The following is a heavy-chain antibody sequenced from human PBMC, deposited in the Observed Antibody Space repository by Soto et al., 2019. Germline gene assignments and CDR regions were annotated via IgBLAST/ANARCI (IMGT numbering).Heavy chain of an antibody. J-gene: IGHJ3*02. CDR1: GGSFSGYY. V-gene: IGHV4-34*01. D-gene: IGHD2-15*01. CDR2: INHSGST. CDR3: ARGAGGGSCYSI. Sequence: QVQLQQWGAGLLKPSETLSLTCAVYGGSFSGYYWSWIRQTPGKGLEWIGEINHSGSTSYNVSLRSRVNISVDPSKDQFSLKLSSVTAADTAVYYCARGAGGGSCYSIWGQGTMVTVSS.